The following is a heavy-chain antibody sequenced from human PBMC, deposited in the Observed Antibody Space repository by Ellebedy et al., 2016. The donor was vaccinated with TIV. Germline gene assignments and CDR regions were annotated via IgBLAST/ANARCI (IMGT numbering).Heavy chain of an antibody. Sequence: AASVKVSCKASGYTFASYGVNLVRQAPGQGLDWMGWINTNSGNPTYAQAFTGRIVFSLDTSVSTAYLQISSLRAEDSAVYYCARTGIWGNAVDIWGQGTMVTVSS. D-gene: IGHD7-27*01. CDR2: INTNSGNP. J-gene: IGHJ3*02. CDR1: GYTFASYG. V-gene: IGHV7-4-1*02. CDR3: ARTGIWGNAVDI.